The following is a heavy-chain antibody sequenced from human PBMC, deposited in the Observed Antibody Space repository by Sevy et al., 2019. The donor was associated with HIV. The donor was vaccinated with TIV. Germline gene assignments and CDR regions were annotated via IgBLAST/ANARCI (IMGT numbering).Heavy chain of an antibody. CDR1: GGTFSSYA. Sequence: ASVKVSCKASGGTFSSYAISWVRQAPGQGLEWMGGIIPIFGTANYAQKFQGRVTITADESTSTAYMELSSQRSEDTAVYYCAREPSGGPNALPLYCTNGVCYTAWFDPWGQGTLVTVSS. CDR3: AREPSGGPNALPLYCTNGVCYTAWFDP. CDR2: IIPIFGTA. J-gene: IGHJ5*02. D-gene: IGHD2-8*01. V-gene: IGHV1-69*13.